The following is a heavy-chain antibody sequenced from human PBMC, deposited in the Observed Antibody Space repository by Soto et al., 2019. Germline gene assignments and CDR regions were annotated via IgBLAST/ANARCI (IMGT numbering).Heavy chain of an antibody. CDR2: ISYDGRNE. Sequence: QVQVVESGGGVVHPGRSLRLSCAASGFTFRNYAIHWVRQAPGKGLEWVAVISYDGRNEYYADSVRGRFTISRDNSKNTLFLQSNSLRVEETAVYYGAKVEGDSGTWDAAWGQGTLGTVSS. J-gene: IGHJ5*02. CDR3: AKVEGDSGTWDAA. CDR1: GFTFRNYA. V-gene: IGHV3-30*04. D-gene: IGHD5-12*01.